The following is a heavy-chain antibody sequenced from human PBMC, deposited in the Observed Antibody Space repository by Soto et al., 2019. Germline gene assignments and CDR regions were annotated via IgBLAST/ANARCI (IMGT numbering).Heavy chain of an antibody. CDR1: GYTFTSYG. CDR2: ISAYNGNT. CDR3: ARDGRITMLGEPDYYYYGMDV. V-gene: IGHV1-18*01. D-gene: IGHD3-3*01. Sequence: ASVKVSCKASGYTFTSYGISWVRQAPGQGLEWMGWISAYNGNTNYAQKLQGRVTMTTDTSTSTAYMELRSLRSDDTAVYYCARDGRITMLGEPDYYYYGMDVWGQGTTVTVSS. J-gene: IGHJ6*02.